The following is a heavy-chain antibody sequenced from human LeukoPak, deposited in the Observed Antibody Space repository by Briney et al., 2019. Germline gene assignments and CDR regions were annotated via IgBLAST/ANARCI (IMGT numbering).Heavy chain of an antibody. J-gene: IGHJ3*02. CDR2: INPNSGGT. CDR1: GYTFTGYY. Sequence: ASVKVSCKASGYTFTGYYMHWVRQAPGQGLEWMGWINPNSGGTNYAQKFQGRVTMTRDTSISTAYMELSRLRSDDTTVYYCARVRAIFGVGDAFDIWGQGTMVTVSS. D-gene: IGHD3-3*01. CDR3: ARVRAIFGVGDAFDI. V-gene: IGHV1-2*02.